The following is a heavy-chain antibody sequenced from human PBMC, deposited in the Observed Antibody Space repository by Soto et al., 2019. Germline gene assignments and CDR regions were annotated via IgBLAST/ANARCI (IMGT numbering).Heavy chain of an antibody. J-gene: IGHJ4*02. CDR1: GGSISSGGYY. V-gene: IGHV4-31*02. D-gene: IGHD6-19*01. CDR3: AGQNSSGPRVDY. Sequence: SETLSLTXTVSGGSISSGGYYWSWIRQHPGKGLEWIGYIYYSGSTYYNPSLKSRVTISVDTSKNQFSLKLSSVTAADTAVYYCAGQNSSGPRVDYWGQGTLVTVSS. CDR2: IYYSGST.